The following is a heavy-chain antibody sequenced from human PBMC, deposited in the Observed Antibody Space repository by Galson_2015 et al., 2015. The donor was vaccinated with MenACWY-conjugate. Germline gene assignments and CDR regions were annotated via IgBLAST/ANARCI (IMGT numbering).Heavy chain of an antibody. J-gene: IGHJ5*02. Sequence: SCAASGFTFSTYWMHWVRQAPGKGLRWVSRVNSDGTGTTYADSVKGRFTISRDNAKNTLYLQMNSLRAEDTASYYCTKAAARYSTSSAFNWFDPWGQGALVTVSS. CDR3: TKAAARYSTSSAFNWFDP. CDR1: GFTFSTYW. D-gene: IGHD6-6*01. V-gene: IGHV3-74*01. CDR2: VNSDGTGT.